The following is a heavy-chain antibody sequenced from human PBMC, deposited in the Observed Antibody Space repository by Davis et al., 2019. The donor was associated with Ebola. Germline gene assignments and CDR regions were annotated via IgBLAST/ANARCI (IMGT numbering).Heavy chain of an antibody. Sequence: ASVKVSCQASVYTFSPKGICWVRQAPGQGLEWMGWISPSNGNTKYAQKFQGRVTMTTDTSTSTAYMELRSLRSDDTAIYYCAREGYGTLDSWGQGTLVTVSS. V-gene: IGHV1-18*01. CDR2: ISPSNGNT. CDR1: VYTFSPKG. D-gene: IGHD4-17*01. CDR3: AREGYGTLDS. J-gene: IGHJ4*02.